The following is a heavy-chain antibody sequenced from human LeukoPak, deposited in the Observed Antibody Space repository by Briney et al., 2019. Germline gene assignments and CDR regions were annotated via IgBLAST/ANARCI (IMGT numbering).Heavy chain of an antibody. V-gene: IGHV3-74*01. CDR1: GFTFSNYW. CDR2: INSDGSSR. J-gene: IGHJ4*02. CDR3: ASASSHRIAAGGDY. D-gene: IGHD6-13*01. Sequence: GGSLRLSCAASGFTFSNYWMQWVRQAPGKGLAWVSRINSDGSSRNYADSVKGRFTISRDNAKNTLYLQMNTLRAEDTAVYYCASASSHRIAAGGDYWGQGTLVTVSS.